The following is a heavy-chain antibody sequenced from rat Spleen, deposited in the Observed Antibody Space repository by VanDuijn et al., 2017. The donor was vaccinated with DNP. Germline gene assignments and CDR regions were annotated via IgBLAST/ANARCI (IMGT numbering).Heavy chain of an antibody. D-gene: IGHD1-11*01. CDR3: ATLGLRRYFDY. CDR1: GFTFSNHG. J-gene: IGHJ2*01. CDR2: INTDGGGT. V-gene: IGHV5S13*01. Sequence: EVQLVESGGGLVQPGRSLKLSCAVSGFTFSNHGMAWVRQAPGKGLEWVASINTDGGGTYYSDSVKGRFTGSRDNAKSTLYLQMDSLRSEDTATYYCATLGLRRYFDYWGQGVMVTVSS.